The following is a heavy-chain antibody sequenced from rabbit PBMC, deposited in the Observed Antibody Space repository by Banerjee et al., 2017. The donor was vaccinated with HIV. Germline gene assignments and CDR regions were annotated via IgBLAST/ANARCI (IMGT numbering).Heavy chain of an antibody. CDR3: ARDLAGVIGWNFNL. V-gene: IGHV1S47*01. CDR1: GFDFSSNA. Sequence: QEQLKETGGGLVQPEGSLTLTCKASGFDFSSNAMCWVRQAPGKGPEWVGCIYNGDGSTYYASWVNGRFSISKTSSTTVTLQMTSLTAADTATYFCARDLAGVIGWNFNLWGPGTLVTVS. D-gene: IGHD4-1*01. CDR2: IYNGDGST. J-gene: IGHJ4*01.